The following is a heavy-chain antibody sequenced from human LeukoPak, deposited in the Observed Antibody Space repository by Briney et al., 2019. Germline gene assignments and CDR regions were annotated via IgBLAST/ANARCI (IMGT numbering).Heavy chain of an antibody. Sequence: PSETLSLTCTVSGGSITSYYWSWIRQPPGKGLEWMGYIYSSGSTNYNPSLKSRVTISVDTSRNQFSLKLNSVTAADTAVYFCARHYYDRSGSYSFDYWGRGALVTVSS. CDR1: GGSITSYY. V-gene: IGHV4-59*08. CDR3: ARHYYDRSGSYSFDY. D-gene: IGHD3-22*01. J-gene: IGHJ4*02. CDR2: IYSSGST.